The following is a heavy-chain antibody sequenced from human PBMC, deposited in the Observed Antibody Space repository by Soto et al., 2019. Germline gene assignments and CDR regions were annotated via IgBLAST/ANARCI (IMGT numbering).Heavy chain of an antibody. CDR1: GDSISTVDYF. V-gene: IGHV4-30-4*01. CDR3: ARGRYCLTGRCFPNWFDS. Sequence: SETLSLTCSVSGDSISTVDYFWAWIRQPPGQALEYIGYIYKSTTTYYNPSFESRVAISLDTSKSQFSLTVTSVTAADTAVYFCARGRYCLTGRCFPNWFDSWGQGTLVT. J-gene: IGHJ5*01. CDR2: IYKSTTT. D-gene: IGHD2-15*01.